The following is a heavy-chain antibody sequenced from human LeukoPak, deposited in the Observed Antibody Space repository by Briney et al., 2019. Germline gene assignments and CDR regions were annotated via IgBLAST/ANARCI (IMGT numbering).Heavy chain of an antibody. CDR3: ATYSSLNAREFQH. J-gene: IGHJ1*01. Sequence: GGSLRLSCAASGFSFSSYAIQWVRQAPGKGLEWVAGISYDGAKKFYADVVKGRFTLSKDTSKRTLYLQMTSLRGDDTAVYYCATYSSLNAREFQHWGQGTLVTVSS. V-gene: IGHV3-30*03. CDR1: GFSFSSYA. D-gene: IGHD3-22*01. CDR2: ISYDGAKK.